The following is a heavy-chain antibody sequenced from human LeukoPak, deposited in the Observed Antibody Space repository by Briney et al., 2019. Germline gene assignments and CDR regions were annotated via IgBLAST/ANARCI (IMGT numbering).Heavy chain of an antibody. D-gene: IGHD4-11*01. CDR1: GFTFNHYA. CDR3: AKDAQRGFDYSNSLEY. CDR2: IWSDGTNG. V-gene: IGHV3-33*06. J-gene: IGHJ4*02. Sequence: GGSLRLSCVATGFTFNHYAMHWVRQAPGKGLEWVAVIWSDGTNGYYADSVKGRFTISRDDSGNTVYLQMNSLRPEDTGVYYCAKDAQRGFDYSNSLEYWGQGTPVTVST.